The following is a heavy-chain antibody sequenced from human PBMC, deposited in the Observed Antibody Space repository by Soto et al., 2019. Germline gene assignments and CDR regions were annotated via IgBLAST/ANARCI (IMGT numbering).Heavy chain of an antibody. V-gene: IGHV3-23*01. CDR1: GFTFSSYG. CDR3: AREGDRYGTVCFDS. CDR2: IPVIGERR. D-gene: IGHD1-1*01. Sequence: GGSLRLSCAASGFTFSSYGMSWVRQAPGKGLEWVAGIPVIGERRYYADSVKGRFTISRDNAKNTLYLQINSLRVEDAAVYFCAREGDRYGTVCFDSWGQGTLVTVSS. J-gene: IGHJ4*02.